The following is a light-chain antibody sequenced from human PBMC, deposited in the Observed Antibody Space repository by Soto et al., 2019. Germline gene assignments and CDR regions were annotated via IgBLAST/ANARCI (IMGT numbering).Light chain of an antibody. CDR1: SSNIGTSY. Sequence: QSVLTQPPSASGTPGQTVTISCSGSSSNIGTSYVYWYQQLPGTAPNLLIYRNDQRPSGVPDRFSGSKSGTSASLAISGLRSEDEADYYCAEWGDSRSGSSWMLGGGTKLTVL. V-gene: IGLV1-47*01. CDR2: RND. CDR3: AEWGDSRSGSSWM. J-gene: IGLJ3*02.